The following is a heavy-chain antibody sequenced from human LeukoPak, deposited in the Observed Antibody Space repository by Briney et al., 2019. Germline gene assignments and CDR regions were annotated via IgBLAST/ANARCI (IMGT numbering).Heavy chain of an antibody. Sequence: PGVSLRLSCAASGFTFTNYAMSWVRQAPGKGLEWVSAMYGSVTRTFYADSVKGRFTISRDNSKNTLYLQMNSLRAEDRAVYYCAKEQTSSGFFDYWGQGALVTV. CDR3: AKEQTSSGFFDY. V-gene: IGHV3-23*05. D-gene: IGHD1/OR15-1a*01. J-gene: IGHJ4*02. CDR1: GFTFTNYA. CDR2: MYGSVTRT.